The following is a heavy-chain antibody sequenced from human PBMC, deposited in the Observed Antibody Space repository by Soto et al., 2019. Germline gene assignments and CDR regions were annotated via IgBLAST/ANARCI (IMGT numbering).Heavy chain of an antibody. CDR2: INHSGST. Sequence: PSETLSLTCAVYGGSFSGYYWSWIRQPPGKGLEWIGEINHSGSTNYNPSLKSRVTISVDTSKNQFSLKLSSVTAADTAVYYCAKGLGYCSGGSCSHTPYGMDVWAQGTTVTVSS. CDR1: GGSFSGYY. D-gene: IGHD2-15*01. V-gene: IGHV4-34*01. CDR3: AKGLGYCSGGSCSHTPYGMDV. J-gene: IGHJ6*02.